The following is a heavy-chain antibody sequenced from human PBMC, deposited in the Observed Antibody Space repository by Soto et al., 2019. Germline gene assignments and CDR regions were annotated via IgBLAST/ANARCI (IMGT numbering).Heavy chain of an antibody. CDR2: IDTDGGGT. Sequence: EVQLVESGGGLVQPGGSLRVSCAASGFTLRSHRIHWVRQAPGKGLEWVSRIDTDGGGTSYADSVKGRFTISTDNXXXXXXXXXXXXXXXXTAVYYXAXVFDLWGQGTLVTVSS. CDR1: GFTLRSHR. J-gene: IGHJ5*02. V-gene: IGHV3-74*01. CDR3: AXVFDL.